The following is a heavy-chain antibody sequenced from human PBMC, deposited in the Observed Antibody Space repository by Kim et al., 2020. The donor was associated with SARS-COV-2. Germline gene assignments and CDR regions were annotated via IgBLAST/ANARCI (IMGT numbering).Heavy chain of an antibody. Sequence: GGSLRLSCTASGFTFSLAWMSWIRQSPEKGLEWVALIRSKTDGATTEYAAPVKARFTISRDDSQSTVYLEMSSLKSDDTAVYYCTTGGVNGPDGDLWGQGTVVTVSS. CDR3: TTGGVNGPDGDL. CDR1: GFTFSLAW. V-gene: IGHV3-15*01. CDR2: IRSKTDGATT. D-gene: IGHD2-8*01. J-gene: IGHJ5*02.